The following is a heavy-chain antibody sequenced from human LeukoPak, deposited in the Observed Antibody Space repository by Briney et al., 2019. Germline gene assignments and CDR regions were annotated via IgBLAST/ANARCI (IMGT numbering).Heavy chain of an antibody. CDR2: VYYSGST. J-gene: IGHJ4*02. Sequence: SSETLSLTCTVSGGSISSSSYYWGWIRQPPGKGLEWIGSVYYSGSTFHTPSLKSRVTMSVDTSKNQFSLKLSSVTAADTAVYYCARNLGCDSSGYYNYFDYWGQGTLVTVSS. D-gene: IGHD3-22*01. CDR3: ARNLGCDSSGYYNYFDY. V-gene: IGHV4-39*01. CDR1: GGSISSSSYY.